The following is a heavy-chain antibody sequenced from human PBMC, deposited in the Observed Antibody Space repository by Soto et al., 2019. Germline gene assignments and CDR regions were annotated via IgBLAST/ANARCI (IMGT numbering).Heavy chain of an antibody. CDR1: GFTFSSYA. J-gene: IGHJ6*02. CDR3: ARPISDILTGYYPDYGMDV. D-gene: IGHD3-9*01. CDR2: ISYDGSNK. V-gene: IGHV3-30-3*01. Sequence: GSLRLSCAASGFTFSSYAMHWVRQAPGKGLEWVAVISYDGSNKYYADSVKGRFTISRDNSKNTLYLQMNSLRAEDTAVYYCARPISDILTGYYPDYGMDVWGQGTTVTVSS.